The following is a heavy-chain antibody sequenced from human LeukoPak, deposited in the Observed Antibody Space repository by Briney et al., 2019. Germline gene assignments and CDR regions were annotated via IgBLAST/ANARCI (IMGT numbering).Heavy chain of an antibody. J-gene: IGHJ2*01. CDR3: AKDRTVGASYWYFDL. Sequence: GGSLRLSCAASGFTFNSYSMNWVRQAPGKGLEWVSSISSSGTYIYYAGSLKGRFTISRDNAKKSLYLQMNSLRAEDTAIYYCAKDRTVGASYWYFDLWGRGTLVTVSS. V-gene: IGHV3-21*04. CDR2: ISSSGTYI. D-gene: IGHD1-26*01. CDR1: GFTFNSYS.